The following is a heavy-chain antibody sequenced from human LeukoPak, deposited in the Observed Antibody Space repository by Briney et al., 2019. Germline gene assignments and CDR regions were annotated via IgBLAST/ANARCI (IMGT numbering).Heavy chain of an antibody. CDR2: ISSSSSTI. CDR1: GFTFSSYS. CDR3: ARVVVVPAATDWFDP. J-gene: IGHJ5*02. Sequence: GGSLRLSCAASGFTFSSYSMNWVRQAPGKGLEWVSYISSSSSTIYYADSVKGRFTISRDNAKNSLYLQMNSLRAEDTAVYYCARVVVVPAATDWFDPWGQGTLVTVSS. V-gene: IGHV3-48*04. D-gene: IGHD2-2*01.